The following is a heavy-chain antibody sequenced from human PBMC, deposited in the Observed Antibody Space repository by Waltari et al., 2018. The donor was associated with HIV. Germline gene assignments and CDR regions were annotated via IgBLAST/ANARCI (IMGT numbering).Heavy chain of an antibody. D-gene: IGHD3-3*01. V-gene: IGHV4-59*01. CDR1: GGSISSYY. J-gene: IGHJ6*02. CDR2: IYYSGST. CDR3: ASSGYDFWSGYPSLGMDV. Sequence: QVQLQESGPGLVKPSETLSLTCTVSGGSISSYYWSWIRQPPGRGLEWIGNIYYSGSTNYNPALKSRVTISVDTSKNQFSLKLSSVTAADTAVYYCASSGYDFWSGYPSLGMDVWGQGTTVTVSS.